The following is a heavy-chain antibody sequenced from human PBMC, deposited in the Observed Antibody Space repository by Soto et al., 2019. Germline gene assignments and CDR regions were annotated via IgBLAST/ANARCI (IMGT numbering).Heavy chain of an antibody. D-gene: IGHD6-6*01. J-gene: IGHJ4*02. CDR1: GYIFTNFY. CDR2: INPNGGST. V-gene: IGHV1-46*03. Sequence: QVQLVQPGAEVKKPGASVKFSCKASGYIFTNFYIHWVRQAPGQGLEWIGIINPNGGSTNYAQNFQGSVTMTRDTYTSTVYMDLSSLRSEDTAVYYCTRGLASGEDWGQGPLITVS. CDR3: TRGLASGED.